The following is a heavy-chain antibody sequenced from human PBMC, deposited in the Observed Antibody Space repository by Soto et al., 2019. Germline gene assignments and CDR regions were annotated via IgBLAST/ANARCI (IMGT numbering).Heavy chain of an antibody. Sequence: GGSLRLSCAASGFTFSSYGMHWVRQAPGKGLEWVAVIWYDGSNKYYADSVKGRFTISRDNSKNTLYLQMNSLRAEDTAGYYCARDQGTTVTDLRGYYYYYGMDVWGQGTTVTVSS. CDR2: IWYDGSNK. D-gene: IGHD4-17*01. CDR3: ARDQGTTVTDLRGYYYYYGMDV. J-gene: IGHJ6*02. CDR1: GFTFSSYG. V-gene: IGHV3-33*01.